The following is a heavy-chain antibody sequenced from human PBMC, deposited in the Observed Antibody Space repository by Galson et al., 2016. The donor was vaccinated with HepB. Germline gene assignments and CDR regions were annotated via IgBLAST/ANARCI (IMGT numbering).Heavy chain of an antibody. CDR2: IIPIFDRP. Sequence: SVKVSCKASVDNFSTFALSWVRQAPGQGLEWIGGIIPIFDRPNYAQKFQGRLTITADDYTKTTYMDLSSLTTEDTAVYFCARDQEYDSGNFYVHESWGQGTLVTVSA. J-gene: IGHJ4*02. CDR1: VDNFSTFA. V-gene: IGHV1-69*13. CDR3: ARDQEYDSGNFYVHES. D-gene: IGHD3-22*01.